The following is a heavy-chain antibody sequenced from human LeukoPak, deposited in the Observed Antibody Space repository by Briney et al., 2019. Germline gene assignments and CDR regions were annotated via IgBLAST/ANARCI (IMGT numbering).Heavy chain of an antibody. V-gene: IGHV4-59*01. J-gene: IGHJ3*02. CDR2: IYYSGST. D-gene: IGHD2-2*01. CDR1: GGSISSYY. CDR3: ARLSYCSSTSCYRDAFDI. Sequence: SETLSLTCTVSGGSISSYYWSWIRQPPGKGLEWSGYIYYSGSTNYNPSLKSRVTISVDTSKNQFSLKLSSVTAADTAVYYCARLSYCSSTSCYRDAFDIWGQGTMVTVSS.